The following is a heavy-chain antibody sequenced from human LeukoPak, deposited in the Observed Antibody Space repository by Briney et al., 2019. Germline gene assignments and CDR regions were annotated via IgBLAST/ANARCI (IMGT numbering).Heavy chain of an antibody. V-gene: IGHV4-34*01. J-gene: IGHJ4*02. CDR1: GGSFSGYY. CDR2: INHSGST. D-gene: IGHD3-10*01. CDR3: AREDAYYYGSGSYRIFDY. Sequence: PSETLSLTCAVYGGSFSGYYWSWIRQPPGKGLEWIGEINHSGSTNYNPSLKSRVTISVDTSKNQFSLKLSSVTAADTAVYYCAREDAYYYGSGSYRIFDYWGRGTLVTVSS.